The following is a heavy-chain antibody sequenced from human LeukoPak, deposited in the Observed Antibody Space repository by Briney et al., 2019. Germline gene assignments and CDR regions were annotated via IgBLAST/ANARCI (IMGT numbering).Heavy chain of an antibody. D-gene: IGHD3-9*01. CDR3: ARGGYFDWLPHFDY. CDR2: IYYSGST. CDR1: GGSISSYY. Sequence: PSETLSLTCTVSGGSISSYYWSWIRQPPGKGLEWIGHIYYSGSTNYNPSLKSRVTISVDTSKNQFSLKLSSVTAADTAVYYCARGGYFDWLPHFDYWGQGTLVTVSS. V-gene: IGHV4-59*08. J-gene: IGHJ4*02.